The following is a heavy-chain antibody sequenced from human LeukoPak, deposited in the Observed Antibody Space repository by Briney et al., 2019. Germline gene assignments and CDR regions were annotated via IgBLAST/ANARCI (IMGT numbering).Heavy chain of an antibody. CDR3: TRDSRILDV. CDR1: GFTFGDYA. D-gene: IGHD2-15*01. CDR2: IRSKAYGGTT. J-gene: IGHJ6*02. Sequence: PGGSLRLSCTASGFTFGDYAMSWVRQAPGKGLEWVGFIRSKAYGGTTEYAASVKGTFTISRDDSKSIAYLQMNSLKTEDTAVYYCTRDSRILDVWGQGTTVTVSS. V-gene: IGHV3-49*04.